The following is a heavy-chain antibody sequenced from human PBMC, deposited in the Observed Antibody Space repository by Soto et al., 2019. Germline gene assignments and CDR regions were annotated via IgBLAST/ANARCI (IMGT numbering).Heavy chain of an antibody. V-gene: IGHV4-30-4*01. CDR1: GGSISSGDYY. CDR3: ARVSVLLYYFDY. D-gene: IGHD3-10*01. CDR2: IYYSGST. Sequence: SETLSLTCTVSGGSISSGDYYWSWIRQPPGKGLEWIGYIYYSGSTYYNPSLKSRVTISVDTSKNQFSLKLSSVTAADTAVYYCARVSVLLYYFDYWGQGTLVTVSS. J-gene: IGHJ4*02.